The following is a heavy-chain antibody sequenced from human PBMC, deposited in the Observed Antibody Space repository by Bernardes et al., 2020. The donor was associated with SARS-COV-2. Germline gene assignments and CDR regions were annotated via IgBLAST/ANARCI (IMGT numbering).Heavy chain of an antibody. V-gene: IGHV4-31*03. CDR2: IYYSGST. CDR3: ARARFDEYYYDSSGYDRKPGRAYYYYGMDV. Sequence: SETLSLTCTVSGGSISSGGYYWSWIRQHPGKGLEWIGYIYYSGSTYYNPSLKSRVTISVDTSKNQFSLKLSSVTAADTAVYYCARARFDEYYYDSSGYDRKPGRAYYYYGMDVWGQGTTVTVSS. D-gene: IGHD3-22*01. CDR1: GGSISSGGYY. J-gene: IGHJ6*02.